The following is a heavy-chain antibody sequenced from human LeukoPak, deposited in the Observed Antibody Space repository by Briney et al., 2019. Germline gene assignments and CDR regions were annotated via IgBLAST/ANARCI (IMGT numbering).Heavy chain of an antibody. CDR1: GFTFSSYS. CDR3: ARERFHGSGAPKYDF. D-gene: IGHD3-10*01. J-gene: IGHJ4*02. Sequence: GGSLRLSCAASGFTFSSYSMIWVRQAPGKGLEWVAYISISGSSIYYADAVKGRFTISRDNAKNSLYLQGKSLRVDDTAAYYCARERFHGSGAPKYDFWGQGTLVTVSS. V-gene: IGHV3-48*04. CDR2: ISISGSSI.